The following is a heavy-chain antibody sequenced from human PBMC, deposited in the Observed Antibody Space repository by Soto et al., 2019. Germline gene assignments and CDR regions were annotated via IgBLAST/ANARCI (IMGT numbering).Heavy chain of an antibody. Sequence: QVQLVESGGGVVQPGRSLRLSCAASGFTFSNYGMHWVRQAPGKGLEWVAVIWYDGSNKYYADSVKGRFTLSRDNSKNTLYLQMNSLRAEDTAVYYCARAGNNIWTGSFDYWGQGTLVTVSS. CDR1: GFTFSNYG. CDR2: IWYDGSNK. D-gene: IGHD3-9*01. V-gene: IGHV3-33*01. J-gene: IGHJ4*02. CDR3: ARAGNNIWTGSFDY.